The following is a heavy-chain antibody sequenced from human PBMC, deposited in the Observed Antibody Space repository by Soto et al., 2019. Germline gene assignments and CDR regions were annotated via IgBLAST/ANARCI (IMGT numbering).Heavy chain of an antibody. CDR3: AGGAYISSWSYGSSYAIDV. J-gene: IGHJ6*02. CDR1: FGGYA. CDR2: IIPLFCPA. Sequence: FGGYAISWVRRAPGQWLEWMGRIIPLFCPANYSHKFHGSVTITADESTSTASIELSSLTSEDTAVYYCAGGAYISSWSYGSSYAIDVWGQGTPVTVSS. D-gene: IGHD6-13*01. V-gene: IGHV1-69*01.